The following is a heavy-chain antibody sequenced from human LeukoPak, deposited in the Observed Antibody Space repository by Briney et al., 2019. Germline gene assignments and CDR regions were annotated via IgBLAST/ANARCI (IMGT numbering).Heavy chain of an antibody. J-gene: IGHJ4*02. V-gene: IGHV4-59*01. CDR2: IYYSGST. CDR3: ARTPFGTTNFDY. Sequence: PSETLSLTCTVSGGSISSYYWSWIRQPPGKGLDWIGYIYYSGSTNYNPSLKSRVTISVDTSKNQFSLKLSSVTAADTAVYYCARTPFGTTNFDYWGQGTLVTVSS. CDR1: GGSISSYY. D-gene: IGHD1-7*01.